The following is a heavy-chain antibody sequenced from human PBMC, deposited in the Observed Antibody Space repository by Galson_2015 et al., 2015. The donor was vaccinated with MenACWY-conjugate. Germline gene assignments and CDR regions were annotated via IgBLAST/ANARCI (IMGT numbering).Heavy chain of an antibody. CDR2: IKQDGSEK. V-gene: IGHV3-7*03. J-gene: IGHJ3*01. CDR3: ARDHPSTYGIAWDLFEL. Sequence: SLRLSCAASGFPFNGYWMAWVRQAPGKGLEWVANIKQDGSEKYYVDSVKGRFTISRDNAKNSLYLEMNSLRAEDTAVYYCARDHPSTYGIAWDLFELWGQGTMVTVSS. D-gene: IGHD4-17*01. CDR1: GFPFNGYW.